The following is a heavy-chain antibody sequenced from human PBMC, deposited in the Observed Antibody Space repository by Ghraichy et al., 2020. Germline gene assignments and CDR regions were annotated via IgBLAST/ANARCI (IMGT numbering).Heavy chain of an antibody. CDR1: GFIFSSYW. J-gene: IGHJ6*02. Sequence: GESLNISCAASGFIFSSYWMHWVRQAPGKGLVWVSHINNDGSNTSYADSVKGRFTISRDNAKNTLCLQMNSLRAEDTAVYYCARDTMLLWFEEGMDVWGQGTTVTVSS. D-gene: IGHD3-10*01. V-gene: IGHV3-74*01. CDR2: INNDGSNT. CDR3: ARDTMLLWFEEGMDV.